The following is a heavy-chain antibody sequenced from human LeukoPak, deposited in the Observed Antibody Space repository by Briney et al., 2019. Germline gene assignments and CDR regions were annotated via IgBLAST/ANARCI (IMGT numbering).Heavy chain of an antibody. CDR3: ARLGLPDY. Sequence: GGSLRLSCVASGFTFSGYWMSWVRQAPGKGLEWVANIKQDGNVKYYVDSVKGRFTISRDNAKNSLFLQMNSLRAEDTAVYYCARLGLPDYWGQGTLVTVSS. CDR1: GFTFSGYW. D-gene: IGHD2-21*01. V-gene: IGHV3-7*03. J-gene: IGHJ4*02. CDR2: IKQDGNVK.